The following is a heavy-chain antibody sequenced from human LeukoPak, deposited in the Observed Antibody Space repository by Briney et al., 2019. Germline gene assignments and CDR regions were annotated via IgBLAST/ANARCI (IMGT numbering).Heavy chain of an antibody. J-gene: IGHJ4*02. Sequence: PGGSLRLSRAASGFTFSDYYMSWIRQAPGKGLEWVSYISSSSSYTNYADSVKGRFTISRDNAKNSLYLQMNSLRAEDTAVYYCAAERGSYGVGTHWGQGTLVTVSS. V-gene: IGHV3-11*03. CDR2: ISSSSSYT. CDR3: AAERGSYGVGTH. D-gene: IGHD1-26*01. CDR1: GFTFSDYY.